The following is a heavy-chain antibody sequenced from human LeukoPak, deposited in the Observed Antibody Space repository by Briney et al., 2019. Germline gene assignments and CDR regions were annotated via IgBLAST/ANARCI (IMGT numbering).Heavy chain of an antibody. Sequence: GGSLRLSFAASGLSFSSYAMSWVRQGPGRGLEWVSAISGNGASTYYADSVKGRLTISRDNSKNTLYLQMNSLRAEDTAVYYCAKLSFYFDFWGQGTLVTVSS. J-gene: IGHJ4*02. V-gene: IGHV3-23*01. CDR3: AKLSFYFDF. CDR1: GLSFSSYA. CDR2: ISGNGAST.